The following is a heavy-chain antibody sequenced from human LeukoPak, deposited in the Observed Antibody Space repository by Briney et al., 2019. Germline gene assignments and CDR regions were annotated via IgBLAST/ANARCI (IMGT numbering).Heavy chain of an antibody. Sequence: PSETLSLTCTVSGGSISSGYYYWSWIRQPPGKGLEWIGYIYYSGSTYYNPSLKSRVTISVDTSENQFSLRLSSVTAADTAVYYCAGTSRTGDPEYFQQWGQGTLVTVSS. CDR3: AGTSRTGDPEYFQQ. CDR1: GGSISSGYYY. D-gene: IGHD2-8*02. V-gene: IGHV4-30-4*01. CDR2: IYYSGST. J-gene: IGHJ1*01.